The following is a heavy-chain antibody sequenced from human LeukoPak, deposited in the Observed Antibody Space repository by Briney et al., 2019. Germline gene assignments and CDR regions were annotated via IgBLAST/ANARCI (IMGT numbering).Heavy chain of an antibody. CDR2: ISSSSSYI. Sequence: KSGGSLRLSCAASGFTFSSYSMNWVRQAPGKGLEWVSSISSSSSYIYYADSVKGRFTISRDNAKNSLYLQMNSLRAEDTAVYYCAREPVEMATDYYMDVWGKGTTVTVSS. CDR1: GFTFSSYS. CDR3: AREPVEMATDYYMDV. J-gene: IGHJ6*03. D-gene: IGHD5-24*01. V-gene: IGHV3-21*01.